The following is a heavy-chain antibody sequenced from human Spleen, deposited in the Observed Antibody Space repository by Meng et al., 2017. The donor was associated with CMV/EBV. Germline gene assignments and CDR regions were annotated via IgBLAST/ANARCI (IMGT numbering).Heavy chain of an antibody. CDR3: ARERNSGFDLFDY. J-gene: IGHJ4*02. V-gene: IGHV3-30*04. Sequence: GESLKISCAASGFTFSNSALHWVRQAPGKGLEWVAVISYDGSNKYYADSMKGRFTISRDNSKNTLYLQMNSLRAEDTAVYYCARERNSGFDLFDYWGQGTLVTVSS. CDR2: ISYDGSNK. D-gene: IGHD5-12*01. CDR1: GFTFSNSA.